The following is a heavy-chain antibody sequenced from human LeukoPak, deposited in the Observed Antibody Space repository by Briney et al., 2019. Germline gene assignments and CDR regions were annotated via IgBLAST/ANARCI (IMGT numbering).Heavy chain of an antibody. CDR3: GREGYCSGGSCYVVDY. D-gene: IGHD2-15*01. J-gene: IGHJ4*02. CDR1: GDSVSSNSAA. Sequence: SQTLSLTCAISGDSVSSNSAAWNWIRQSPSRGLEWLGRTYYRSKWYNDYAVSVRSRITINPDTSKNQFSLQLNSVTPEDTAVYYCGREGYCSGGSCYVVDYWGQGTLVTVSS. V-gene: IGHV6-1*01. CDR2: TYYRSKWYN.